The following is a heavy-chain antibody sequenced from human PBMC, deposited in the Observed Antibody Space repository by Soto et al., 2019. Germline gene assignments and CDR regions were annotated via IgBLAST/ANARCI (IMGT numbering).Heavy chain of an antibody. CDR2: IYYSGST. CDR1: GGSISSGGYY. J-gene: IGHJ4*02. V-gene: IGHV4-31*03. CDR3: AREDYGDYVGFDY. D-gene: IGHD4-17*01. Sequence: QVQLQESGPGLVKPSQTLSLTCTVSGGSISSGGYYWSWIRQHPGKGLEWIGYIYYSGSTYYNPSLKSRVTGAVDTFKNQCSLKLSSVTAADTAVYYCAREDYGDYVGFDYWGQGTLVTVSS.